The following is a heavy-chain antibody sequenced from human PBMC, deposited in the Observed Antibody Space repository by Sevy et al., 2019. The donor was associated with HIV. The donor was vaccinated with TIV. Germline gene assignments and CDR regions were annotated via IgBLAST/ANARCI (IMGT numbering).Heavy chain of an antibody. CDR2: IKSKIDGETT. Sequence: GGSLRLSCAVSGFTFNNAWMNWVRQAPGTGLQWVGLIKSKIDGETTDYAAPVKGRFTISRDDSKNTLYLQMISLKIEDTAVYYCATAPGYYDSAPFDYWGPGTLVTVSS. V-gene: IGHV3-15*01. CDR1: GFTFNNAW. CDR3: ATAPGYYDSAPFDY. J-gene: IGHJ4*02. D-gene: IGHD3-22*01.